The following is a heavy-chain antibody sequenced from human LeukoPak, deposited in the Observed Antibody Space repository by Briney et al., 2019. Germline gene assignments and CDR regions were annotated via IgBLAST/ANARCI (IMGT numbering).Heavy chain of an antibody. CDR1: GGSISSHH. CDR3: ARDGPGGGLRLDP. V-gene: IGHV4-59*11. J-gene: IGHJ5*02. CDR2: INYSGST. Sequence: SETLSLTCTVSGGSISSHHWSWIRQPPGKGLEWIAQINYSGSTNYNPSLNSRVTISVDTSKNQFSLKVTSVTAADTAVYYCARDGPGGGLRLDPWGQGTLVTVSS. D-gene: IGHD2-8*02.